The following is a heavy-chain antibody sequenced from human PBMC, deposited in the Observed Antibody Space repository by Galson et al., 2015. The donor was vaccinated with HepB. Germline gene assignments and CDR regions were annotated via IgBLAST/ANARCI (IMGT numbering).Heavy chain of an antibody. V-gene: IGHV3-30-3*02. Sequence: SLRLSCAASGFTFSNYAFHWVRQAPGKGLEWVALISYDGINKYYADSLKGRFTISRDKSKNTLFLQMNNMRGEDTALYCCASLETRGMTTMPFDYWGQGTLVTVSS. CDR3: ASLETRGMTTMPFDY. CDR1: GFTFSNYA. J-gene: IGHJ4*02. CDR2: ISYDGINK. D-gene: IGHD5-24*01.